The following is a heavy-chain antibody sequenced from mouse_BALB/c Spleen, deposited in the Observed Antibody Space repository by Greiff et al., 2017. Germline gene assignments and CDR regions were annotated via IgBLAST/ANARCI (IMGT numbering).Heavy chain of an antibody. CDR2: ISYDGSN. D-gene: IGHD1-1*01. CDR3: ARGYYYGSNAMDY. V-gene: IGHV3-6*02. CDR1: GYSITSGYY. Sequence: VQLQESGPGLAKPSQSLSLTCSVTGYSITSGYYWNWIRQFPGNKLEWMGYISYDGSNNYNPSLKNRISITRDTSKNQFFLKLNSVTTEDTATYYCARGYYYGSNAMDYWGQGTSVTVSS. J-gene: IGHJ4*01.